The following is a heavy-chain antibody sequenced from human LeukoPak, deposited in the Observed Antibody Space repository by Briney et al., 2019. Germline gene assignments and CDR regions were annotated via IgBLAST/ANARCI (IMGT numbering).Heavy chain of an antibody. CDR2: MSGSGNIT. Sequence: GGSLRLSCAASGFTFSTYRMNWVRQAPGKGLEWVSIMSGSGNITYYADSVKGRFTISRDNSKNTLYLQMNSLRAEDTAVYYCAKGPSISAVGYFDYWGQGTLVTVSS. CDR1: GFTFSTYR. J-gene: IGHJ4*02. D-gene: IGHD6-13*01. CDR3: AKGPSISAVGYFDY. V-gene: IGHV3-23*01.